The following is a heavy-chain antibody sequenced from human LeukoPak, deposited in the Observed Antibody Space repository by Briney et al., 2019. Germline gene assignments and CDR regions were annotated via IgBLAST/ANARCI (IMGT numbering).Heavy chain of an antibody. D-gene: IGHD6-19*01. CDR2: ISYDGSNK. J-gene: IGHJ2*01. Sequence: GGSLRLSCAASGFTFSSYGMHWVRQAPGKGLEWVAIISYDGSNKYYADSVQGRFTISRDNSKNTLYLQMNSLRAEDTAVYYCAKDLGGGSGCYDLWGRGTLITVSS. V-gene: IGHV3-30*18. CDR3: AKDLGGGSGCYDL. CDR1: GFTFSSYG.